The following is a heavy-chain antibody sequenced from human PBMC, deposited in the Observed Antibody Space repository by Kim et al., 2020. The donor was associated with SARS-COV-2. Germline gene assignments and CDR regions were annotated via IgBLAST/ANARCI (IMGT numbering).Heavy chain of an antibody. Sequence: VKGRFTISRDNAKNSVDRKMNSLRAEDTAVYYCARAPDYGSGSVPSAVDYWGQGTLVTVSS. V-gene: IGHV3-11*04. CDR3: ARAPDYGSGSVPSAVDY. D-gene: IGHD3-10*01. J-gene: IGHJ4*02.